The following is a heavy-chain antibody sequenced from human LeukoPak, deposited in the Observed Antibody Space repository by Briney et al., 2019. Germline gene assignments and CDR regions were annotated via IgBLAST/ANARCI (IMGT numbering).Heavy chain of an antibody. Sequence: VASVKVSCRASGYTFTSNYIHWVRQATGQRPEWMGWMSPNSGDTGYAQKFQDRVTMTRNTSISAAYMELSSLRSDDTAVYYCARGPPNWGYDYWGPGTLVTVSS. CDR3: ARGPPNWGYDY. CDR2: MSPNSGDT. D-gene: IGHD7-27*01. CDR1: GYTFTSNY. V-gene: IGHV1-8*02. J-gene: IGHJ4*02.